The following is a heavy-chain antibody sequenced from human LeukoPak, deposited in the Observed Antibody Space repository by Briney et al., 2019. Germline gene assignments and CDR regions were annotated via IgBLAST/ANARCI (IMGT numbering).Heavy chain of an antibody. Sequence: SETLSLTCAVYGGSFSGYYWSWIRQPPGKGLEGIGDINHSGSTNYNPSLKSRVTISVDTSKNQFSLKLSSVTAADTAVYYCARDGYSYGIDYWGQGTLVTVSS. CDR2: INHSGST. J-gene: IGHJ4*02. CDR3: ARDGYSYGIDY. D-gene: IGHD5-18*01. CDR1: GGSFSGYY. V-gene: IGHV4-34*01.